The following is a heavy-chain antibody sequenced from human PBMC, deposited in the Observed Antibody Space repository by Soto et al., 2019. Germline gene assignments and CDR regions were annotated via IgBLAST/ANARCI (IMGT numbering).Heavy chain of an antibody. CDR3: ARNMDYYYGRGSGNGHGV. V-gene: IGHV1-2*02. CDR2: INPKFGDT. Sequence: QVRLVQSGAEVKEPGDSVRVSCEASGYTFTAYHIHWVRQAPGQGLEWMGGINPKFGDTGYAQDFQCRVDMNSDMSISTVYMELSRLTSDDTAIYYCARNMDYYYGRGSGNGHGVWGQGTTVTVFS. D-gene: IGHD3-10*02. CDR1: GYTFTAYH. J-gene: IGHJ6*02.